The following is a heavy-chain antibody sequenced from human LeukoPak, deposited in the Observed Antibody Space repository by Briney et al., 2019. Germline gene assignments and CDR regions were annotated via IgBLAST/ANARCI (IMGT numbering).Heavy chain of an antibody. CDR2: IYRGGST. CDR3: ARGPLAGTFDY. CDR1: GFTVSSNY. J-gene: IGHJ4*02. V-gene: IGHV3-53*01. Sequence: PGGSLRLSCAASGFTVSSNYMSWVRQAPGKGLEWVSVIYRGGSTYYADSVKGRFTISRDNSKNTLYLQMNSLSAEDTAVYFCARGPLAGTFDYWGQGTLVTVSS. D-gene: IGHD6-13*01.